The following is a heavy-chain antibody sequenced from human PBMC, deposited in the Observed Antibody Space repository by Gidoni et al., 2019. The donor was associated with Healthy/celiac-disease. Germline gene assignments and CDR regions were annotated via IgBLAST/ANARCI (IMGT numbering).Heavy chain of an antibody. D-gene: IGHD2-2*01. CDR3: ARLKPAAPYRGALDD. Sequence: QLQLQESGPGLVKPSETLSLTCTVSDGSIRSSSYYWGWIRQPPAKGLEWLVRIYYSGSTYYNPSLKSRVTISVDTSKTQFSLKLSSVTAADTAVYYCARLKPAAPYRGALDDWGQGTLVTVSS. V-gene: IGHV4-39*01. CDR1: DGSIRSSSYY. J-gene: IGHJ4*02. CDR2: IYYSGST.